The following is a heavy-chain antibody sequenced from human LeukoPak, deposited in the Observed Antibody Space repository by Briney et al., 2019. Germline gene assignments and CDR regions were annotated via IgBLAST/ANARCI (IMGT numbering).Heavy chain of an antibody. Sequence: SGPALVKPTQTLTLTCTFSGFSLSTSGMRVSWIRQPPGKALEWLARIDWDDDKFYSTSLKTRLTISKDTSKNQVVLTMTNMGPVDTATYYCAREGGIMITFGGVIEPYYFDYWGQGTLVTVSS. V-gene: IGHV2-70*04. D-gene: IGHD3-16*02. CDR1: GFSLSTSGMR. CDR2: IDWDDDK. J-gene: IGHJ4*02. CDR3: AREGGIMITFGGVIEPYYFDY.